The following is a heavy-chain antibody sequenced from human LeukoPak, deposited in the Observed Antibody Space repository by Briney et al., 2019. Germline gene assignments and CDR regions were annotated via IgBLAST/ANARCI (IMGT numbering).Heavy chain of an antibody. D-gene: IGHD2-15*01. CDR2: INPNSGGT. V-gene: IGHV1-2*06. CDR1: TXYX. J-gene: IGHJ4*02. CDR3: ARDLSTSGRDY. Sequence: TXYXMHWVRQAPGQGLEWMGRINPNSGGTNYAQKFQGRVTMTRDTSISTAYMELSRLRSDDTAVYYCARDLSTSGRDYWGQGTLVTVSS.